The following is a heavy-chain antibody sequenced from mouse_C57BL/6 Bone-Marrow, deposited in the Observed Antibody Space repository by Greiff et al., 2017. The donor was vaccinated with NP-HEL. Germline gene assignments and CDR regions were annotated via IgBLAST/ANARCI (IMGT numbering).Heavy chain of an antibody. V-gene: IGHV1-62-2*01. CDR2: FYPGSGSI. Sequence: VKLQESGAELVKPGASVKLSCKASGYTFTEYTIHWVKQRPGQGLEWIGWFYPGSGSIKYNEKFKDKATLTADKSSSTVYMDLSRLTSEDTAVYCCARHGDYFGSSYGYIEGWGTGTTVTVSS. J-gene: IGHJ1*03. CDR3: ARHGDYFGSSYGYIEG. D-gene: IGHD1-1*01. CDR1: GYTFTEYT.